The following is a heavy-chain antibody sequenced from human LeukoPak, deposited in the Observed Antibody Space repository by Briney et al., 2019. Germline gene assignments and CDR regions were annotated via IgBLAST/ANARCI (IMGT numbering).Heavy chain of an antibody. Sequence: GGSLRLSCAASEFTVSSHYMSWVRQAPGKGLEWVFVLYSDGSTYYADSVKDRFTISRNNSKNTLYLQMNSLRAEDTAVYYCARMLAVAGIVGGDYFDSWGQGTLVTVSS. CDR2: LYSDGST. CDR3: ARMLAVAGIVGGDYFDS. D-gene: IGHD6-19*01. J-gene: IGHJ4*02. CDR1: EFTVSSHY. V-gene: IGHV3-66*01.